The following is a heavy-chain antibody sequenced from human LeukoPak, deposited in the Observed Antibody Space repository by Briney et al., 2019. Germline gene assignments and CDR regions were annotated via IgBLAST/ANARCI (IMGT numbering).Heavy chain of an antibody. J-gene: IGHJ4*02. V-gene: IGHV1-69*13. CDR3: ARGPPVSYSSGWYYFDY. CDR1: GGTFSSYA. CDR2: IIPIFGTA. Sequence: SVKVSCKASGGTFSSYAISWVRQAPGQGLEWMGGIIPIFGTANYAQKFPGRVTITADESTSTAYMELSSLRSEDTAVYYCARGPPVSYSSGWYYFDYWGQGTLVTVSS. D-gene: IGHD6-19*01.